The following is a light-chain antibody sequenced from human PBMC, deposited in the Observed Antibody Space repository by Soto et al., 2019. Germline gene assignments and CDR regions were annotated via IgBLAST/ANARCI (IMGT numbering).Light chain of an antibody. V-gene: IGKV4-1*01. Sequence: DIVMTQSPDSLAVSLGERATINCKSSQSVLYRSNTKNYLAWYQQKPGQPPNLLIYWASTRESGVPDRFSGSGSGTDYTHTISSLQAEDVAVYYCQQYYCLPPTFVQGTKVEIK. CDR1: QSVLYRSNTKNY. J-gene: IGKJ1*01. CDR3: QQYYCLPPT. CDR2: WAS.